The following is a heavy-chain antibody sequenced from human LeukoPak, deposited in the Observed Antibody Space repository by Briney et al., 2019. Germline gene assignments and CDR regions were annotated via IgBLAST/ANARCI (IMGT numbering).Heavy chain of an antibody. CDR2: INHSGST. J-gene: IGHJ5*02. D-gene: IGHD6-13*01. CDR3: ARGRIAAPRHWFDP. CDR1: GGSFSGYY. Sequence: SETLSLTCAVYGGSFSGYYWSWIRQPPGKGLEWIGEINHSGSTNYNPSLKSRVTISVDTSKNQFSLKLSSVTAADTAVYYCARGRIAAPRHWFDPWGQGTLVTVSS. V-gene: IGHV4-34*01.